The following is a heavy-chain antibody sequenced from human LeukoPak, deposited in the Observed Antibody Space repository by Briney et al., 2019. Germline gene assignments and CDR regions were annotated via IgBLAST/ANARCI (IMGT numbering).Heavy chain of an antibody. V-gene: IGHV4-39*01. CDR1: GGSISSSSYY. Sequence: SETLSLTCTVFGGSISSSSYYWGWIRQPPGKGLEWIGSIYYSGSTYYNPSLKSRVTISVDTSKNQFSLKLSSVTAADTAVYYCARREMATTPEDYWGQGTLVTVSS. D-gene: IGHD5-12*01. J-gene: IGHJ4*02. CDR3: ARREMATTPEDY. CDR2: IYYSGST.